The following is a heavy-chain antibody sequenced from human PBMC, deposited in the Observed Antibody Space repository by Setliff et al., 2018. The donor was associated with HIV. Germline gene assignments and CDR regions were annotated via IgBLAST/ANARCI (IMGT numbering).Heavy chain of an antibody. CDR2: ISYRGEN. Sequence: PSETLSLTYTVSGGSIYSRGFFWGWVRQPPGKGLEWIGSISYRGENHYNPSFMSRVAISADTSKNQYSLNLRSVTASDTAVYYCARDSGWWQIDYWGQGTLVTVSS. CDR1: GGSIYSRGFF. D-gene: IGHD6-19*01. J-gene: IGHJ4*02. CDR3: ARDSGWWQIDY. V-gene: IGHV4-39*02.